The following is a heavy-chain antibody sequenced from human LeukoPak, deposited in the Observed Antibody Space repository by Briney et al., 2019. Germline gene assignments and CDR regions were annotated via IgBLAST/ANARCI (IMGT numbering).Heavy chain of an antibody. CDR1: GFPFSSYA. CDR3: SKDLTSDFGGDLDP. Sequence: GGSLRLSCAASGFPFSSYAMGWVRQAPGKGLERVSSIRGNGERTFYADSVKGRFTISRDNSKSTVYLQMNSLRVEDAAVYYCSKDLTSDFGGDLDPWGQGTLVTVSS. V-gene: IGHV3-23*01. J-gene: IGHJ5*02. D-gene: IGHD3-10*01. CDR2: IRGNGERT.